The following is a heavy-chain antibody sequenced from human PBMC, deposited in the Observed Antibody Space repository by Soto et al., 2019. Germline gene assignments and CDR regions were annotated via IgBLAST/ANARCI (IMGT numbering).Heavy chain of an antibody. J-gene: IGHJ4*02. Sequence: EVQLLESGGGLVRPGGSLRLSCAASGFTFSSYAMSWVHQAPGKGLEWVSTISGSDGRTYSTDSVKGRFTISRDNSRNTAYLQMNSLRVEDTAVYYCAKGVSQYTPLALFDYWGRGTLVTVSS. CDR3: AKGVSQYTPLALFDY. CDR1: GFTFSSYA. V-gene: IGHV3-23*01. CDR2: ISGSDGRT. D-gene: IGHD5-18*01.